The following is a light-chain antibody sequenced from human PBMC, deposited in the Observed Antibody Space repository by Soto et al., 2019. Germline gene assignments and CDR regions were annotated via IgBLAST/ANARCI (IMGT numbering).Light chain of an antibody. V-gene: IGKV3-20*01. J-gene: IGKJ1*01. CDR2: GAS. CDR1: QSVSSSY. Sequence: EIVLTQSPVTQSLSPGQRANLCCXXSQSVSSSYLAWYQQKPGQAPRLLIYGASSRATGIPDRFSGSGSGTDFTLTISRLEPEDFAVYYCQQYGSSPWTFGQGTKVDIK. CDR3: QQYGSSPWT.